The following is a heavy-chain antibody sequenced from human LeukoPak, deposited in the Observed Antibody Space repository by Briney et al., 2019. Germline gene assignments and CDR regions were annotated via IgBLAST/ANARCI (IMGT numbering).Heavy chain of an antibody. CDR2: IHHSGTT. D-gene: IGHD3-22*01. CDR3: ARVPSPFDSSGYDVSFDI. J-gene: IGHJ3*02. CDR1: GGSISSTNW. V-gene: IGHV4-4*02. Sequence: SETLSLTCAVSGGSISSTNWWSWVRQPPGKGLEWIGEIHHSGTTNYNPSLKSRVTISVDKSKNQFSLKLSSVTAADTAVYFCARVPSPFDSSGYDVSFDIWGQGTMVTVSS.